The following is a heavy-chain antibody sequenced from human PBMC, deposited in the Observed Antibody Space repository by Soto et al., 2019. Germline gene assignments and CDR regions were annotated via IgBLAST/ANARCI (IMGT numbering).Heavy chain of an antibody. J-gene: IGHJ3*02. D-gene: IGHD3-3*01. Sequence: QLHLVQSGAVVKKPGASVTVSCSASGYPVTAYYMHWVRQAPGRGLEWMGGINPATGAAKYTQTFQGRVTLTRDTSPSTVFMELGGLTSEDPAVFYCARGGGVGVAGSAAFDMWGQGTVVTVSS. CDR2: INPATGAA. CDR3: ARGGGVGVAGSAAFDM. CDR1: GYPVTAYY. V-gene: IGHV1-2*02.